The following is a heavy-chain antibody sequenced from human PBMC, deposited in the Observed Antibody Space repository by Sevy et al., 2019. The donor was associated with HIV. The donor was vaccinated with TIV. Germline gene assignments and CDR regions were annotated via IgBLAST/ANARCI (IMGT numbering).Heavy chain of an antibody. D-gene: IGHD1-26*01. CDR3: VKGNTLTSYGSREYGLPVGFDS. CDR2: ISWNGVNM. Sequence: GGSLRLSCVASGFTFGDYGMHWVRQAPGKGLEWVSGISWNGVNMVYADSVEGRFTISRDNAKNSLYLQVNSLRAEDTALYDCVKGNTLTSYGSREYGLPVGFDSWGQGTLVTVSS. CDR1: GFTFGDYG. V-gene: IGHV3-9*01. J-gene: IGHJ4*02.